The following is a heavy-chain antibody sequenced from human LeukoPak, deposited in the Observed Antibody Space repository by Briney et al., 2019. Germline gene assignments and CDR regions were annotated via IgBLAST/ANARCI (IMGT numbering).Heavy chain of an antibody. J-gene: IGHJ6*02. D-gene: IGHD2-15*01. Sequence: GGSLRLSCAASGFTFSNYAMPWVRQAPGKGLEWVAVIWYDGSNKYYADSVKGRFTISRDNSKNTLYLQMNSLRAEDTAVYYCARGLVVPYYYYGMDVWGQGTTVTVSS. V-gene: IGHV3-33*08. CDR2: IWYDGSNK. CDR1: GFTFSNYA. CDR3: ARGLVVPYYYYGMDV.